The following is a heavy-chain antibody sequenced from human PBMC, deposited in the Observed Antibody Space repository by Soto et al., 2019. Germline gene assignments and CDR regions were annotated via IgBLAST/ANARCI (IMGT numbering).Heavy chain of an antibody. V-gene: IGHV3-30-3*01. CDR1: GFTFSSYA. J-gene: IGHJ6*02. CDR2: ISYDGSNK. CDR3: ARGGDFRLGMDV. D-gene: IGHD3-3*01. Sequence: GSLRLSCAASGFTFSSYAMHWVRQAPGKGLEWVAVISYDGSNKYYADSVKGRFTISRDNSKNTLYLQMNSLRAEDTAVYYCARGGDFRLGMDVWGQGTTVTVSS.